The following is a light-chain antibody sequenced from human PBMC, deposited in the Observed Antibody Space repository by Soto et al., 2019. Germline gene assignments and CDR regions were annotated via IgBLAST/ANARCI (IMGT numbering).Light chain of an antibody. Sequence: EIVMTQSPATLSVSPGERATLSCRANQSVSSNLAWYQQKPGQAPRLLIYGASTRATCIPARFSGSGSGTEFTLTISSLQSEDFAVYYCQQYYTRPPFTFGPGTKVDIK. CDR2: GAS. CDR1: QSVSSN. V-gene: IGKV3-15*01. J-gene: IGKJ3*01. CDR3: QQYYTRPPFT.